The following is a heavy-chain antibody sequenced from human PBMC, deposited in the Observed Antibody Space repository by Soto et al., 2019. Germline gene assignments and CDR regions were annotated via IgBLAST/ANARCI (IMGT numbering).Heavy chain of an antibody. D-gene: IGHD6-13*01. CDR2: IYYSGST. CDR3: ARPSSSWDGDYYYYGMDV. J-gene: IGHJ6*02. V-gene: IGHV4-39*01. Sequence: SETLSVTCTVSGGSISSSSYYWGWIRQPPGEGLEWIGSIYYSGSTYYNPSLKSRVTISVDTSKNQFSLKLSSVTAADTAVYYCARPSSSWDGDYYYYGMDVWGQGTTVTVSS. CDR1: GGSISSSSYY.